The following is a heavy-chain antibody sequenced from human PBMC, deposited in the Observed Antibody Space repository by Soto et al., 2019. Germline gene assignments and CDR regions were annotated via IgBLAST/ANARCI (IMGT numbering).Heavy chain of an antibody. CDR3: ASVKIWGSYRYPFSDY. Sequence: EVQLVESGGGLVQPGGSLRLSCAASGFTFSSYWMHWVRQAPGKGLVWVSRINSDGSSTSYADSVKGRFTISRDNAKNTLDLQMNSLRAEDTAVYYCASVKIWGSYRYPFSDYWGQGTLVTVSS. D-gene: IGHD3-16*02. CDR2: INSDGSST. CDR1: GFTFSSYW. J-gene: IGHJ4*02. V-gene: IGHV3-74*01.